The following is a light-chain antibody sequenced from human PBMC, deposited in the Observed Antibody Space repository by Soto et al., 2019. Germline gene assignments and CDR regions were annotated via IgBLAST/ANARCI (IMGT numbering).Light chain of an antibody. CDR3: KHYGDART. CDR1: QSVSSSF. V-gene: IGKV3-20*01. Sequence: ELVLTQSPGTLSLSPGERATLSCRASQSVSSSFLAWYQQKPGQAPRLLIYGAASRATGTPDRFSGSGSRTDFTLSISRLEPEDFAVYYCKHYGDARTFGQGTKVDIK. CDR2: GAA. J-gene: IGKJ1*01.